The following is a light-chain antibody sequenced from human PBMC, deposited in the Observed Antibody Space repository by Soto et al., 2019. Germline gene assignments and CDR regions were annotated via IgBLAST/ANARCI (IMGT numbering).Light chain of an antibody. CDR3: QQRSNPT. Sequence: IVLTQSPATLSFSPGERATLFCRASQSVSSYLAWYQQKPGQAPRLLIYDASNRATGIPARFSGSGSGTDFTLTISSLEPEDFAVYYCQQRSNPTFGQGTRLEIK. J-gene: IGKJ5*01. V-gene: IGKV3-11*01. CDR2: DAS. CDR1: QSVSSY.